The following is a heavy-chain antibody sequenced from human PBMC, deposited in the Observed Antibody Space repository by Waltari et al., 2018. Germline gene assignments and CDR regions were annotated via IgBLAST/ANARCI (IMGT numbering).Heavy chain of an antibody. D-gene: IGHD4-17*01. V-gene: IGHV3-7*01. CDR2: IKQDGSEK. J-gene: IGHJ2*01. CDR3: ARGRNGDYGGNWYFDL. Sequence: EVQLVESGGGLVQPGGSLRLSCAASGFTFSSYWMSWVRQAPGKGLEWVANIKQDGSEKYYVDSVKGRFTISRDNAKNSLYLQMNSLRAEDTAVYYCARGRNGDYGGNWYFDLWGRGTLVTVSS. CDR1: GFTFSSYW.